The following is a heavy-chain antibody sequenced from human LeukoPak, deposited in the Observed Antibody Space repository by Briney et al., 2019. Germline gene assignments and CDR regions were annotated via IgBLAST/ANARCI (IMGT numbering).Heavy chain of an antibody. J-gene: IGHJ3*02. CDR3: SKSNGYGLIDI. D-gene: IGHD3-22*01. CDR2: INYSGST. CDR1: GESFSGYF. V-gene: IGHV4-34*01. Sequence: SETLSLICAVYGESFSGYFWSWIRQPPGKGLDWIGEINYSGSTNYNPSLKSRVTISVDTSKNQISLKLSSVTAADTAVYYCSKSNGYGLIDIWGQGTMVTVSS.